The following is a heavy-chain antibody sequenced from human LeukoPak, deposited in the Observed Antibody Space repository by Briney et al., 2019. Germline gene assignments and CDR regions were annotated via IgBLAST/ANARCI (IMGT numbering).Heavy chain of an antibody. CDR3: ARLYYYDSSGYYLHYYYGMDV. V-gene: IGHV4-59*08. Sequence: PSETLSLTCTVSGGSISSYYWSWIRQPPGKGLEWIGYIYYSGSTNYNPSLKSRVTISVDTSKNQFSLKLSSVTAADTAVYYCARLYYYDSSGYYLHYYYGMDVWGQGTTVTVSS. J-gene: IGHJ6*02. CDR2: IYYSGST. CDR1: GGSISSYY. D-gene: IGHD3-22*01.